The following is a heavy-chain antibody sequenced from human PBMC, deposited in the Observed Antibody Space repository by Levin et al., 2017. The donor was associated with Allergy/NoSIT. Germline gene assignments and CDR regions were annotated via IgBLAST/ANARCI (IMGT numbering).Heavy chain of an antibody. CDR3: TTSVGPGSYYRDDY. V-gene: IGHV3-73*01. CDR1: GFTFSGSA. J-gene: IGHJ4*02. D-gene: IGHD3-10*01. Sequence: GESLKISCAASGFTFSGSAMHWVRQASGKGLEWVGRIRSKANSYATAYAASVKGRFTISRDDSKNTAYLQMNSLKTEDTAVYYCTTSVGPGSYYRDDYWGQGTLVTVSS. CDR2: IRSKANSYAT.